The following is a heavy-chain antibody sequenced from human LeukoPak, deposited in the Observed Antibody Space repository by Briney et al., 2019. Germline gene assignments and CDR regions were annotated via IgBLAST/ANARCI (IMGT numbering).Heavy chain of an antibody. CDR1: GGSISRYY. Sequence: PSETLSLTCTVSGGSISRYYWSWIRQPAGKGLEWIGRIYTSGSTNYNPSLKSRVTISVDTSKNQFSLKLSSVTAADTAVYYCARATRVVTSYYFDYWGQGTLVTVSS. V-gene: IGHV4-4*07. CDR2: IYTSGST. D-gene: IGHD3-22*01. J-gene: IGHJ4*02. CDR3: ARATRVVTSYYFDY.